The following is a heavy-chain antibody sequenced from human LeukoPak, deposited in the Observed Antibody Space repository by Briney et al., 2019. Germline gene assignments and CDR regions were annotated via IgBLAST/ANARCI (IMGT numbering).Heavy chain of an antibody. CDR2: INHSGST. Sequence: SETLSLTCAVYGGSFSGYYWSWIRQPPGKGLEWIGEINHSGSTNYNPSLKSRVTISVDTSKNQFSLKLSSVTAADTAVYYCARDVGYYDSSGYPRPYYFDYWGQGTLVTVSS. J-gene: IGHJ4*02. V-gene: IGHV4-34*01. CDR1: GGSFSGYY. D-gene: IGHD3-22*01. CDR3: ARDVGYYDSSGYPRPYYFDY.